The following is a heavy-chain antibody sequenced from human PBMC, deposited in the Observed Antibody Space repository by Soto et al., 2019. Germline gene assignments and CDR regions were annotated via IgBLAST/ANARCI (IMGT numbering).Heavy chain of an antibody. V-gene: IGHV4-34*01. CDR1: GGSFSGYY. CDR2: INHSGST. D-gene: IGHD6-13*01. CDR3: ASSSSWEDYYMDV. Sequence: KQSQTLSLTCAVYGGSFSGYYWSWIRQPPGKGLEWIGEINHSGSTNYNPSLKSRVTISVDTSKNQFSLKLSSVTAADTAVYYCASSSSWEDYYMDVWGKGTTVTVSS. J-gene: IGHJ6*03.